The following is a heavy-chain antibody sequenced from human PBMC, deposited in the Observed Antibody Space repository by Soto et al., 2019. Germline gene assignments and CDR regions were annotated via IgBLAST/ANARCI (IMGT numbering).Heavy chain of an antibody. CDR2: INPNSGDT. V-gene: IGHV1-2*02. D-gene: IGHD3-22*01. J-gene: IGHJ4*02. Sequence: ASVKVSCKASGYSFTGYFMHWVRQAPGQGLECMGWINPNSGDTNYVQKFQGGVTMTRDMSINTVYMDLRGLTSDDTAVYYCARVRTYYDRSGSLDYWGQGTLVTVSS. CDR3: ARVRTYYDRSGSLDY. CDR1: GYSFTGYF.